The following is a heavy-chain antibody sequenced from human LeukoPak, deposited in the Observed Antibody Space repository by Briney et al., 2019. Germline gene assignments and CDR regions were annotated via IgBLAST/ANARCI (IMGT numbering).Heavy chain of an antibody. CDR2: IYYSGST. J-gene: IGHJ4*02. V-gene: IGHV4-31*03. D-gene: IGHD2-2*01. CDR1: GGSISSGGYY. Sequence: PSQTLSLTCTVSGGSISSGGYYWSWIRQHPGRGLEWIGYIYYSGSTYYNPSLKSRVTISVDTSKNQFSLKLSSVTAADTAVYYCVRAGGGLGYCSSTSCVDYWGQGTLVTVSS. CDR3: VRAGGGLGYCSSTSCVDY.